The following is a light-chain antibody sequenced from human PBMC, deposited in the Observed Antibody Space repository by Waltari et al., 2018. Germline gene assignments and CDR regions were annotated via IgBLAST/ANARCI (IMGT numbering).Light chain of an antibody. CDR1: RANIGSNY. V-gene: IGLV1-47*01. CDR3: AAWDDSLSGRV. J-gene: IGLJ3*02. CDR2: RNN. Sequence: QSVLTQPPSASGTPGQRVTISCSGSRANIGSNYVYWYQQVPGTAPKLLIDRNNQRPSGVPDRCSGSKSGTSASLAISGLRSEDEVDYYCAAWDDSLSGRVFGGGTKVTVL.